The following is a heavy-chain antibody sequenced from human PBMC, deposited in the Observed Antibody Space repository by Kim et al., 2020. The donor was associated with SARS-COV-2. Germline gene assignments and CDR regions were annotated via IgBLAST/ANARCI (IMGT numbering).Heavy chain of an antibody. V-gene: IGHV1-24*01. CDR2: FDPEDGET. CDR3: ATDPLTPTGFDP. Sequence: ASVKVSCKVSGYTLTELSMHWVRQAPGKGLEWMGGFDPEDGETIYAQKFQGRVTMTEDTSTDTAYMELSSLRSEDTAVYYCATDPLTPTGFDPWGQGTLVTVSS. J-gene: IGHJ5*02. CDR1: GYTLTELS. D-gene: IGHD2-15*01.